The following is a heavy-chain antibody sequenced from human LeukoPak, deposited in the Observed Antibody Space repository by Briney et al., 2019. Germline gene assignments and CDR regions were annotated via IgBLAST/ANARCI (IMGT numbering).Heavy chain of an antibody. Sequence: GGSLRLSCAASGFTFSSYAMSWVRQAPGKGLEWISSILSDSGTTIHYADSVKGRFTISRDNAKNSLYLQMNSLRVGDTAVYYCVRGTSHPVWGQGTTVTVSS. V-gene: IGHV3-48*04. J-gene: IGHJ3*01. CDR3: VRGTSHPV. CDR2: ILSDSGTTI. D-gene: IGHD1-14*01. CDR1: GFTFSSYA.